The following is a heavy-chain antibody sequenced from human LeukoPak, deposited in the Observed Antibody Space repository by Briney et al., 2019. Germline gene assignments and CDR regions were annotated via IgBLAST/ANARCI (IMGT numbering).Heavy chain of an antibody. J-gene: IGHJ4*02. CDR3: AKGPMVRGVPYYFDY. V-gene: IGHV3-9*01. CDR1: GFTFDDYA. Sequence: PGGSLRLSCAASGFTFDDYAMHWVRQAPGKGLDWVSGISWNSGSIGYADSVKGRFTISRDNAKNSLYLQMNSLRAEDTALYYCAKGPMVRGVPYYFDYWGQGTLVTVSS. D-gene: IGHD3-10*01. CDR2: ISWNSGSI.